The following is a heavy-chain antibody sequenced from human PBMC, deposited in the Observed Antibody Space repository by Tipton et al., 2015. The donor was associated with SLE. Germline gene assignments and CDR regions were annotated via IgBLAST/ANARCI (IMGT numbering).Heavy chain of an antibody. Sequence: LRLSCTVSGYSISSGYYWGWIRQPPGKGLEWIGSIYHSGSTYYNPSLKSRVTISVDTSKNQFSLKLSSVTAADTAVYYCARGKAAAALDAFDIWGQGTMVTVSS. J-gene: IGHJ3*02. V-gene: IGHV4-38-2*02. CDR1: GYSISSGYY. CDR2: IYHSGST. D-gene: IGHD6-13*01. CDR3: ARGKAAAALDAFDI.